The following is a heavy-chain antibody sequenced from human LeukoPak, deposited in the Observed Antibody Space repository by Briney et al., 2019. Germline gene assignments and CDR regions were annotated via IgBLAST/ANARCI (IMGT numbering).Heavy chain of an antibody. D-gene: IGHD2-2*02. V-gene: IGHV3-66*01. CDR1: GFTVSSNY. CDR3: ARVGVGYCSSTSCYTGDY. Sequence: GGSLRLSCAASGFTVSSNYMSWVRQAPGKGLEWVSVIYSGGSTYYADSVKGRFTISRDNSKNTLYLQMNSLRAEDTAVYYCARVGVGYCSSTSCYTGDYWGQGTLVTVSS. CDR2: IYSGGST. J-gene: IGHJ4*02.